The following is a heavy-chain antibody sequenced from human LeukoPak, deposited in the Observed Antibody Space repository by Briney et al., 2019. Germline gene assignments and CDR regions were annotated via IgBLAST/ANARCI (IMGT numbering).Heavy chain of an antibody. CDR3: ARVRGGNFDF. CDR1: GFTFSSYG. V-gene: IGHV3-21*05. D-gene: IGHD3-10*01. Sequence: GRSLRLSCAASGFTFSSYGIHWVRQAPGKGLEWVSYISGRNYITYADSVKGRFTISRDNAKNSLFVQMNSLRAEDTAVYYCARVRGGNFDFWGQGTLVTVSS. J-gene: IGHJ4*02. CDR2: ISGRNYI.